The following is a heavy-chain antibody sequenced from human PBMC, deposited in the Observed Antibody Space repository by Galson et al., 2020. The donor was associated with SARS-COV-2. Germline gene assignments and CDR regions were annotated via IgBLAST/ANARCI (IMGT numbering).Heavy chain of an antibody. V-gene: IGHV1-24*01. CDR1: GYTLTELS. Sequence: ASVKVSCKVSGYTLTELSMHWVRQAPGKGLEWMGGFDPEDGETIYAQKIQGRVTLTEDTSTDTAYMELSSLRSEDTAVYYCAISPPIGVPNCFDPLGQGTLV. CDR3: AISPPIGVPNCFDP. CDR2: FDPEDGET. D-gene: IGHD3-3*01. J-gene: IGHJ5*02.